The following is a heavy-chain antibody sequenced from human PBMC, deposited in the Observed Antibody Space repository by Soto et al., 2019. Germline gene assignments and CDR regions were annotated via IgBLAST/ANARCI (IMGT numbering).Heavy chain of an antibody. Sequence: EVQLLESGGGLVQPGGSLRLSCAASGFTFSTYAMSWVRQAPGKGLEWVSAISGSGGSTEYADSVKGRFTISRDNSKNTLDLQVNSLRAEDTAVYYCAKAGQQQLLRGRSRDVWGQGTTVTVSS. J-gene: IGHJ6*02. D-gene: IGHD6-13*01. CDR3: AKAGQQQLLRGRSRDV. CDR2: ISGSGGST. V-gene: IGHV3-23*01. CDR1: GFTFSTYA.